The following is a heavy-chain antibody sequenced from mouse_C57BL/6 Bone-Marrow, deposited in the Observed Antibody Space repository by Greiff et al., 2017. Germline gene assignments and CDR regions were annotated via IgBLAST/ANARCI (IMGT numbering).Heavy chain of an antibody. V-gene: IGHV1-69*01. Sequence: QVQLQQPGAELVMPGASVKLSCKASGYTFTSYWMHWVTQRPGQGLAWIGEIDPSDSYTNYNQKFKGKSTLTVDKSSSTAYMQLSSLTSEDSAVYYCARRGGSTVVAHFDVWGTRTTVTVSS. J-gene: IGHJ1*03. D-gene: IGHD1-1*01. CDR3: ARRGGSTVVAHFDV. CDR2: IDPSDSYT. CDR1: GYTFTSYW.